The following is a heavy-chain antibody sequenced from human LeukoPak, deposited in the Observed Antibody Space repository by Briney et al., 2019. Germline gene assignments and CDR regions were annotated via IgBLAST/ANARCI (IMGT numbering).Heavy chain of an antibody. CDR2: IYSGGST. Sequence: GGSLRLSCAASGFTISTNYMSWVRQAPGKGLEWVSVIYSGGSTYYADSVRGRFTISRDNSKNTLYLQMDSLRAEDTAVYYCARVFGEPIWGQGTMVTVSS. V-gene: IGHV3-66*01. D-gene: IGHD3-10*02. CDR1: GFTISTNY. J-gene: IGHJ3*02. CDR3: ARVFGEPI.